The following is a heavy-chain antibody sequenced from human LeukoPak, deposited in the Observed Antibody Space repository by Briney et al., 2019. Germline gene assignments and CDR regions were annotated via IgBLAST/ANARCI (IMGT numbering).Heavy chain of an antibody. D-gene: IGHD3/OR15-3a*01. CDR3: AKIPQVGTVTVPNFDH. CDR1: GFTFSSYS. CDR2: ISSSSSYI. J-gene: IGHJ4*01. V-gene: IGHV3-21*04. Sequence: GGSLRLSCAASGFTFSSYSMNWVRQAPGKWLEWVSSISSSSSYIYYADSVKGRFTISRDNAKNSLYLQMNSLRVEDTAIYHCAKIPQVGTVTVPNFDHWGHGTLVTVS.